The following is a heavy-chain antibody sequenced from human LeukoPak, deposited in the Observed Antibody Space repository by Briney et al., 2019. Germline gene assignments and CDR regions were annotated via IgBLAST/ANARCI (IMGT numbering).Heavy chain of an antibody. Sequence: GGSLRLPCEVSGLPFSTYAMSGARHAPGKGLECGSVLRGGGQRTYYADSVKGRFTIYRDNSQNQMYLQMNSLRAEDKAVYYCAKDGSSSGYPYYMDVWGKGTTVTVSS. CDR2: LRGGGQRT. D-gene: IGHD5-12*01. CDR3: AKDGSSSGYPYYMDV. CDR1: GLPFSTYA. J-gene: IGHJ6*03. V-gene: IGHV3-23*01.